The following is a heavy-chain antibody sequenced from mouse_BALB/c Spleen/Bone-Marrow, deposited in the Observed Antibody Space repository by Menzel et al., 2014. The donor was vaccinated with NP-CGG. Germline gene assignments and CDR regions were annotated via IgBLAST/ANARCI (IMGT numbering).Heavy chain of an antibody. CDR3: ARSPRNYFDY. CDR1: GFNIKDYY. V-gene: IGHV14-1*02. Sequence: VQLQQSGAELVRPGALVRLSCKASGFNIKDYYMYWVKQRPEQSLEWIGWIDPENGNIIYDPKFQGKASITADTSSNTAYLQLSSLTSEDTAVYYCARSPRNYFDYWGQGSTLTVSS. J-gene: IGHJ2*01. CDR2: IDPENGNI.